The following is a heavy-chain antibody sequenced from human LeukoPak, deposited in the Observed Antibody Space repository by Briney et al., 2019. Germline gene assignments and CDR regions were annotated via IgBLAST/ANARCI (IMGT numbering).Heavy chain of an antibody. CDR1: GGSISSSSYY. Sequence: SETLSLTCSVSGGSISSSSYYWGWIRQPPGKGLEWIVSIYYSGSTYYNPSLKSRVIISVDTSKNQFSLKLSSVTAADTAIYYCARDPVPNYYDSAGYYFDYWGQGTLVTVSS. CDR2: IYYSGST. V-gene: IGHV4-39*07. CDR3: ARDPVPNYYDSAGYYFDY. D-gene: IGHD3-22*01. J-gene: IGHJ4*02.